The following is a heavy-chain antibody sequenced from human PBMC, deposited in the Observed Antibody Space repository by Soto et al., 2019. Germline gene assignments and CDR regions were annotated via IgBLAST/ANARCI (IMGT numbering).Heavy chain of an antibody. V-gene: IGHV4-39*02. CDR2: MYHSGNM. CDR3: ARRLLGDYVGR. CDR1: GGSISSNPFY. J-gene: IGHJ4*01. Sequence: QLQLLESGPGLVKPSETLSLVCTVSGGSISSNPFYWGWIRQPPGKGLEWLGNMYHSGNMYYNPSLKRRVTLSVDTSKRHLSLKLSSVTAADTTVYCARRLLGDYVGRWGQGTQVIVSS. D-gene: IGHD4-17*01.